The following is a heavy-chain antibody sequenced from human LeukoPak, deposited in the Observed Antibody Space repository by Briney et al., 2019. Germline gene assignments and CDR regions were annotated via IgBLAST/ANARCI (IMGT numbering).Heavy chain of an antibody. Sequence: GGSLRLSCAASGFTLSSYKMTWVRQAPGKGLEWVASISPSSSYIYYGDSLKGRDTVSRDNAKNSLFLQMSSLRAEDTAIYYCARDLTGGEYFDSWGQGTLVSVSS. CDR3: ARDLTGGEYFDS. J-gene: IGHJ4*02. CDR1: GFTLSSYK. CDR2: ISPSSSYI. V-gene: IGHV3-21*01. D-gene: IGHD3-16*01.